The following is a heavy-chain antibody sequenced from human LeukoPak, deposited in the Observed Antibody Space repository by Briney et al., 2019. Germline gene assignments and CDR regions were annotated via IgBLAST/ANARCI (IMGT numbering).Heavy chain of an antibody. J-gene: IGHJ5*02. D-gene: IGHD3-3*01. CDR1: GFTFSSYG. CDR3: AKGAKGVVGGNTHWIDP. V-gene: IGHV3-30*18. Sequence: GGSLRLSCAASGFTFSSYGMHWVRQAPGKGLEWVAVTSNDGSNKKYADSVKGRFTISRDNSKNTLYLQMNSLRVEDTAVYYCAKGAKGVVGGNTHWIDPWGQGTLVTVSS. CDR2: TSNDGSNK.